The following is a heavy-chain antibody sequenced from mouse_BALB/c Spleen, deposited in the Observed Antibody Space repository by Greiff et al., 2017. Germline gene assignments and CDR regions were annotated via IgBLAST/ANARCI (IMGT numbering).Heavy chain of an antibody. CDR3: ARVYYGNYMDY. D-gene: IGHD2-1*01. CDR2: ISYSGST. V-gene: IGHV3-2*02. Sequence: EVQRVESGPGLVKPSQSLSLTCTVTGYSITSDYAWNWIRQFPGNKLEWMGYISYSGSTSYNPSIKSRISITRDTSKNQFFLQLNSVTTEDTATYCCARVYYGNYMDYWGQGTSVTVSS. CDR1: GYSITSDYA. J-gene: IGHJ4*01.